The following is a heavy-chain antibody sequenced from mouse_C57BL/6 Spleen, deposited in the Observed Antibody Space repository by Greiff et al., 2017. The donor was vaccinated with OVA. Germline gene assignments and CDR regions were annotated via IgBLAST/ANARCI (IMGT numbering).Heavy chain of an antibody. Sequence: QVQLQQPGAELVKPGASVKLSCKASGYTFTSYWMHWVKQRPGQGLEWIGMIHPNSGSTNYNEKVKSKATLTVDKSSSTAYMQLSSLTSEDSAVYYCARGDYGSLVYFDYWGQGTTLTVSS. J-gene: IGHJ2*01. D-gene: IGHD1-1*01. CDR3: ARGDYGSLVYFDY. CDR1: GYTFTSYW. CDR2: IHPNSGST. V-gene: IGHV1-64*01.